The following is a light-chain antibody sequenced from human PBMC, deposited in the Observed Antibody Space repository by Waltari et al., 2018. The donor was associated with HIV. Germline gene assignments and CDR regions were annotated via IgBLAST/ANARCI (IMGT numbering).Light chain of an antibody. J-gene: IGKJ5*01. CDR2: GGS. Sequence: QFTQSPSSLSASLGDKVTITCRASQYIKTLLNWYQLRPGKAPRLLIYGGSGLPTGVPSRFTGGGSGADFTLTINNLQPEDFASYFCQQTYSVSITFGPGTRVEI. V-gene: IGKV1-39*01. CDR1: QYIKTL. CDR3: QQTYSVSIT.